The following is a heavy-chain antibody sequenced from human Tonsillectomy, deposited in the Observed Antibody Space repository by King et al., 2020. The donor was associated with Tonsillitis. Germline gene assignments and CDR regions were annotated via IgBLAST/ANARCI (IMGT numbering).Heavy chain of an antibody. CDR3: ASHRSVGSSWYWGFDP. Sequence: QLVQSGAEVKKPGESLQISCKGSGYTFTNYWIGWVRQMPGKGLEWMGIIHPGDSDTTYSPSFQGQVTMSVDKSTTTAYLQWSSLKASDTAIYYCASHRSVGSSWYWGFDPWGQGTLVTVSS. V-gene: IGHV5-51*01. CDR1: GYTFTNYW. J-gene: IGHJ5*02. CDR2: IHPGDSDT. D-gene: IGHD6-13*01.